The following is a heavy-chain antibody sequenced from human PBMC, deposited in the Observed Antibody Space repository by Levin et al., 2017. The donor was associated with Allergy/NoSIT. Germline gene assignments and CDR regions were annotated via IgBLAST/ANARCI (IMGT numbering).Heavy chain of an antibody. D-gene: IGHD6-13*01. V-gene: IGHV3-73*01. CDR3: TAKPGIAAAGTFDAFDV. CDR2: IRSKANSYAT. J-gene: IGHJ3*01. CDR1: GFTFSGSA. Sequence: GESLKISCAASGFTFSGSAMHWVRQASGKGLEWVGRIRSKANSYATEYAASVKGRFTISRDDSKNTAYLQMNSLKTEDTAVYYCTAKPGIAAAGTFDAFDVWGQGTMVTVSS.